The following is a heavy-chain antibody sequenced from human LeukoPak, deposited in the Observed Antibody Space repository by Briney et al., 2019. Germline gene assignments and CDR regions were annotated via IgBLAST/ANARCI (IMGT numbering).Heavy chain of an antibody. D-gene: IGHD2-8*01. V-gene: IGHV5-51*01. CDR1: GYSFTTYW. Sequence: GESLKISCKSSGYSFTTYWIAWVRQMPGKGLEWRGIVYPGDSETRYSPSFQGQVTISADKSISTAYLQWSSLKASDTAMYYCARQSVRMDAFDVWGQGTMVTVSS. CDR2: VYPGDSET. CDR3: ARQSVRMDAFDV. J-gene: IGHJ3*01.